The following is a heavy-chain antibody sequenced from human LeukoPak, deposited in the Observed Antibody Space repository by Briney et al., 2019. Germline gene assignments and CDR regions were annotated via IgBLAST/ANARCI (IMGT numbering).Heavy chain of an antibody. CDR2: ISWNSGSI. V-gene: IGHV3-9*01. J-gene: IGHJ4*02. D-gene: IGHD3-16*01. Sequence: QPGGSLRLSCAASGFTFSNYSMNWVRQAPGKGLEWVSGISWNSGSIGYADSVKGRFTISRDNAKNSLYLQMNSLRAEDTALYYCAKAGIRVWYYFDYWGQGTLVTVSS. CDR1: GFTFSNYS. CDR3: AKAGIRVWYYFDY.